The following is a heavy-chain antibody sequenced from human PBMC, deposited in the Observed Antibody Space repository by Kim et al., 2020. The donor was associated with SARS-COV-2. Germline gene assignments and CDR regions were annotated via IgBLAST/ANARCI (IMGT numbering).Heavy chain of an antibody. D-gene: IGHD3-3*01. CDR2: ISAYNGNT. J-gene: IGHJ3*02. CDR1: GYTFTSYG. CDR3: ARFNSIFGVVIRVASLEHDAFDI. Sequence: ASVKVSCKASGYTFTSYGISWVRQAPGQGLEWMGWISAYNGNTNYAQKLQGRVTMTTDTSTSTAYMELRSLRSDDTAVYYCARFNSIFGVVIRVASLEHDAFDIWGQGTMVTVSS. V-gene: IGHV1-18*01.